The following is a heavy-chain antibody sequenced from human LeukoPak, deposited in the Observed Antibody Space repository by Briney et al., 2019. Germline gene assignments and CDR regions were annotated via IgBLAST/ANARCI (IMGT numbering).Heavy chain of an antibody. D-gene: IGHD4-23*01. CDR2: ISGSGGTT. J-gene: IGHJ4*02. CDR1: GFTFSSYG. V-gene: IGHV3-23*01. CDR3: AKETSLIGGRKASVDY. Sequence: GGSLRLSCAASGFTFSSYGMSWVRQAPGMGLEWVSAISGSGGTTYYAASVRGRFTISRDNSKNTVYLQMNSLRAEDTAVYYCAKETSLIGGRKASVDYCGQGTLVTVSS.